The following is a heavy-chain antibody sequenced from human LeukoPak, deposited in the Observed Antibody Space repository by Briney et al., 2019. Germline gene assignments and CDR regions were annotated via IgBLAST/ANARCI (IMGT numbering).Heavy chain of an antibody. J-gene: IGHJ4*02. D-gene: IGHD2-21*02. CDR1: SYSISISSGYY. Sequence: KPSETLSLTCAVSSYSISISSGYYWDWIRQPPGKGLEWIGTISHIGTTYYNPSLKSRVTVSVDTSKRQFSLRLTSVTAADTAIYYCARRKGGSDSIDYWGQGTLVTMSS. CDR3: ARRKGGSDSIDY. CDR2: ISHIGTT. V-gene: IGHV4-38-2*01.